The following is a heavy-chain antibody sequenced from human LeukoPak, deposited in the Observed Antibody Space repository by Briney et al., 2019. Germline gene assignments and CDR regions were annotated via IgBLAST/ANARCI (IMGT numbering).Heavy chain of an antibody. Sequence: ASVKVSCKASGYTFTSYGITWVRQAPGQGLEWMGWISAYNGNTNYAQKLQGRVTMTTDTSTSTAYMELRSLRSDDTAVYYCARSTPYIVVVPAAPTFDYWGQGTLVTVSS. CDR1: GYTFTSYG. CDR3: ARSTPYIVVVPAAPTFDY. J-gene: IGHJ4*02. CDR2: ISAYNGNT. D-gene: IGHD2-2*01. V-gene: IGHV1-18*01.